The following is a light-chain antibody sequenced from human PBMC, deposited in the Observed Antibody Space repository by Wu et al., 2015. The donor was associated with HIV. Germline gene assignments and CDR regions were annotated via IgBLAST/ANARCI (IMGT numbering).Light chain of an antibody. CDR1: QSITVS. J-gene: IGKJ4*01. CDR3: QQRRSWPVT. Sequence: EIVLTQSPATLALSPGEGATLSCRASQSITVSLAWYQQTPGQAPRLLIYDASNRATGIPARFSGSGSGTDFTLTISSLEPEDFAIYYCQQRRSWPVTFGGGPRWRSN. V-gene: IGKV3-11*01. CDR2: DAS.